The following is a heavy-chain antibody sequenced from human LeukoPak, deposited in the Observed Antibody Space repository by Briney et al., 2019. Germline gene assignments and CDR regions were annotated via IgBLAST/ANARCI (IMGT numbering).Heavy chain of an antibody. CDR2: IGSSGGST. CDR1: GFTFSSYD. J-gene: IGHJ1*01. D-gene: IGHD2-21*02. Sequence: GGSLRLSCAASGFTFSSYDMSWVRQAPGKGLEWVSVIGSSGGSTYYADSVKGRFTISRDNSKNTLYLQMNSLRAEDTAVYYRAKMEVVTADDKYFQYWGQGTLVTVSS. V-gene: IGHV3-23*01. CDR3: AKMEVVTADDKYFQY.